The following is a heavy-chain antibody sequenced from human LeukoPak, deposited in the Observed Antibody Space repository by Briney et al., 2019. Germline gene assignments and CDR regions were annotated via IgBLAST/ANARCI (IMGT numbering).Heavy chain of an antibody. J-gene: IGHJ4*02. Sequence: GGSLRLSCAASGFTFSAYAIHWVRQAPGEGLEWLAVISSNEINKYYADSVKGRFTISRDNSKNTLYLQMNSLRAEDTAVYYCAKKGGSSGRYDYFDYWGQGTLVTVSS. D-gene: IGHD6-19*01. V-gene: IGHV3-30-3*02. CDR3: AKKGGSSGRYDYFDY. CDR2: ISSNEINK. CDR1: GFTFSAYA.